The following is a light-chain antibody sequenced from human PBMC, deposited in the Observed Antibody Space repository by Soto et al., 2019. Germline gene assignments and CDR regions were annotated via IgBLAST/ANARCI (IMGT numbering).Light chain of an antibody. V-gene: IGLV1-40*01. J-gene: IGLJ2*01. CDR1: SSNIGAGYD. Sequence: QSVLTQPPSVSGAPVQRVTISCTGSSSNIGAGYDVHWYQQLPGTAPKLLMYGNSNRPSGVPDRFSGSKSGTSASLAITGLQADDEADYYCQSYDSSLSAYVVFGGGTKLTVL. CDR2: GNS. CDR3: QSYDSSLSAYVV.